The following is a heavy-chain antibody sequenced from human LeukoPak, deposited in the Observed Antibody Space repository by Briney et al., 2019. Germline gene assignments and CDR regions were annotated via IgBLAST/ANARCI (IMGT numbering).Heavy chain of an antibody. D-gene: IGHD1-26*01. CDR3: ARDFSALGY. Sequence: GGSLRLSCAASGFTFSSYSMNWVRQAPGKGLEWVSYISSSSSTIYYADSVKGRFTISRDNAKNSLYLQMNSLRAEDTAVYYCARDFSALGYWGQGTLVTVSS. J-gene: IGHJ4*02. V-gene: IGHV3-48*04. CDR1: GFTFSSYS. CDR2: ISSSSSTI.